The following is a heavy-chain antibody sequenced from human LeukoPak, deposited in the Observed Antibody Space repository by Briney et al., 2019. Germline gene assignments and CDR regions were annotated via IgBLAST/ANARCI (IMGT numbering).Heavy chain of an antibody. D-gene: IGHD4-17*01. CDR1: GFTFSSYA. V-gene: IGHV3-23*01. CDR3: AKDVPSLTTVTSYDAFDI. J-gene: IGHJ3*02. Sequence: GGSLRLSCAASGFTFSSYAMSWVRQAPGKGLEWVSAISGSGGSTYYADSVKGRFTISRDNSKNTLYLQMNSLRAEDTAVYYCAKDVPSLTTVTSYDAFDIWGQGTMVTVSS. CDR2: ISGSGGST.